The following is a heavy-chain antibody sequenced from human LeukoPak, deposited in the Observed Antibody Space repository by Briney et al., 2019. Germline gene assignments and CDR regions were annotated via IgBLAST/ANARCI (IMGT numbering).Heavy chain of an antibody. Sequence: GGSLRLSCAASGFTFSSYGMHWVRQAPGKGLEWVAVIWYDGSNKYYADSVKGRFTISRDNSKNTLYLQMNSLRAEDTAVYYCATDYDILTGENFDYWGQGTLVTVSS. J-gene: IGHJ4*02. CDR2: IWYDGSNK. V-gene: IGHV3-33*01. D-gene: IGHD3-9*01. CDR1: GFTFSSYG. CDR3: ATDYDILTGENFDY.